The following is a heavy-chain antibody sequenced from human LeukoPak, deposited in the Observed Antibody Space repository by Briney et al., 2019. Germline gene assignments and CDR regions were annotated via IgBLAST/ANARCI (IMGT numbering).Heavy chain of an antibody. V-gene: IGHV1-3*01. J-gene: IGHJ6*02. D-gene: IGHD3-10*01. CDR2: FNAGNGNT. Sequence: RASVKVSCKASGYTFTSYAMHWVRQAPGQRLEWMGWFNAGNGNTKYSQKFQGRVTITRDTSASTAYMELSSLRSEDTAVYYCARDDSPLKYMVRGYGMDVWGQGTTVTVSS. CDR3: ARDDSPLKYMVRGYGMDV. CDR1: GYTFTSYA.